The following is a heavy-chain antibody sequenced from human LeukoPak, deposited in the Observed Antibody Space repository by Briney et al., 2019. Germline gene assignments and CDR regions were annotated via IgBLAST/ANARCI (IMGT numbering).Heavy chain of an antibody. CDR3: ARVHIAGYYYYYMDV. Sequence: SETLSLTCTVSGGSISSYYWSWIRQPAGKGLEWIGRIYTSGSTNYNPSLKRRVTMSVDTSKNQFSLKLSSVTAADTAVYYCARVHIAGYYYYYMDVWGKGTTVTVSS. CDR1: GGSISSYY. J-gene: IGHJ6*03. CDR2: IYTSGST. D-gene: IGHD6-13*01. V-gene: IGHV4-4*07.